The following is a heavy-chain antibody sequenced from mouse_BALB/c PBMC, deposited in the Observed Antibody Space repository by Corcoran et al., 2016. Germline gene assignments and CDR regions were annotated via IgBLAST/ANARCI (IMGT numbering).Heavy chain of an antibody. J-gene: IGHJ3*01. Sequence: NQLVQYGPERKKPGETVKISCKAAGYTFTNYGMNWVKQAPGKGLRWRGWINTYTGEPTYADDFKGRFAFSLETSASTAYLQISNLKNEDTAIYFCASDPSWFAYCGQGTLVTVSA. CDR3: ASDPSWFAY. CDR2: INTYTGEP. V-gene: IGHV9-3-1*01. CDR1: GYTFTNYG.